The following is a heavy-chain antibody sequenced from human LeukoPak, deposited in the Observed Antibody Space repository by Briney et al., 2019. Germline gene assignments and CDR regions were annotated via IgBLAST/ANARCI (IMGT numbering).Heavy chain of an antibody. CDR3: ARDFDYVWGSYRLWYFDL. Sequence: GGSLRLSCAASGFTFSAYAMSWVRQAPGKGLEWVSTIRGSGGNIYYADSVKGRFTISRDNSRNTLYLQMNGLRAEDTAVYYCARDFDYVWGSYRLWYFDLWGRGTLVTVSS. V-gene: IGHV3-23*01. CDR1: GFTFSAYA. CDR2: IRGSGGNI. D-gene: IGHD3-16*02. J-gene: IGHJ2*01.